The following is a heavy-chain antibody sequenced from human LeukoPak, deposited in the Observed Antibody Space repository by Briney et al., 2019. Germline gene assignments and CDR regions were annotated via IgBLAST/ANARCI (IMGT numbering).Heavy chain of an antibody. V-gene: IGHV4-59*08. Sequence: PSETLSLTCTVSGGPISSYYWSWIRQPPGKGLEWIGYIYYSGSTNYNPSLESRVTISVDTSKNQFSLKLSSVTAADTAVYYCARLEDSSGYYLDYWGQGPLVTVSS. D-gene: IGHD3-22*01. J-gene: IGHJ4*02. CDR2: IYYSGST. CDR3: ARLEDSSGYYLDY. CDR1: GGPISSYY.